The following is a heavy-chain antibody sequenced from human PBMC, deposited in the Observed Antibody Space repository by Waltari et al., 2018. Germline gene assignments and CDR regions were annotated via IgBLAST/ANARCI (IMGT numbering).Heavy chain of an antibody. J-gene: IGHJ5*02. CDR2: IYYSGST. Sequence: QLQLQESGPGLVKPSETLSLTCPVSGGSLSSSSYYLGWIRPPPGKGLEWIGSIYYSGSTYYNPSLKSRVTISVDTSKNQFSLKLSSVTAADTAVYYCASGYYGSGSYGGWFDPWGQGTLVTVSS. V-gene: IGHV4-39*07. CDR3: ASGYYGSGSYGGWFDP. CDR1: GGSLSSSSYY. D-gene: IGHD3-10*01.